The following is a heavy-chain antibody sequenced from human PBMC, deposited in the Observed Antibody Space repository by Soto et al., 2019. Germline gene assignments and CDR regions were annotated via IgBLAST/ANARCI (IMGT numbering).Heavy chain of an antibody. J-gene: IGHJ6*03. CDR2: ISAYNGNT. CDR3: ARAPQWLRWTTNYYHYYYMDV. Sequence: QVQLVQSGAEVKKPGASVKVSCKASGYTFTSYGISWVRQAPGQGLEWMGWISAYNGNTNYAQKLQGRVTMTTDTSTITAYMEMRSLRSDDTAVYYCARAPQWLRWTTNYYHYYYMDVWGKGTTVTVSS. V-gene: IGHV1-18*01. CDR1: GYTFTSYG. D-gene: IGHD5-12*01.